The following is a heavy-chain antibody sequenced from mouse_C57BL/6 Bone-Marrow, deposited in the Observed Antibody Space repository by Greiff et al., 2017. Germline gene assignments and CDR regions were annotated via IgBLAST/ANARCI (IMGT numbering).Heavy chain of an antibody. CDR2: IYPGNSDT. J-gene: IGHJ2*01. CDR3: TRAPERAYFDY. Sequence: VQLQQSGTVLARPGASVKMSCKTSGYTFTSYWMHWVKQRPGQGLEWIGAIYPGNSDTSYNQKFKGKDKLTAVTSASTAYMELSSLTNEDSAVCYYTRAPERAYFDYWGQGTTLTVSS. V-gene: IGHV1-5*01. CDR1: GYTFTSYW. D-gene: IGHD3-3*01.